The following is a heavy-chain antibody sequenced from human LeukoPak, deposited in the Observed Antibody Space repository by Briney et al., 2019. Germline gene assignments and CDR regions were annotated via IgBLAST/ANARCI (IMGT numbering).Heavy chain of an antibody. Sequence: GGSLRLSCAASGFTFSSYAMHWVRQAPGKGLEWVAVISYDGSNKYYADSVKGRFTISRDSSKNTLYLQMNSLRAEDTAVYYCAKTSGNYGLYYFDYWGQGTLVTVSS. CDR1: GFTFSSYA. J-gene: IGHJ4*02. CDR2: ISYDGSNK. CDR3: AKTSGNYGLYYFDY. D-gene: IGHD1-26*01. V-gene: IGHV3-30-3*02.